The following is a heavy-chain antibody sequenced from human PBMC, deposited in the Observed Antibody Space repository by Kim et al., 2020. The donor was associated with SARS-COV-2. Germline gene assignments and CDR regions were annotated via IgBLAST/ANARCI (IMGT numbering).Heavy chain of an antibody. J-gene: IGHJ5*02. V-gene: IGHV1-3*01. CDR2: INAGNGNT. CDR3: ARSKRITIFGVVIPTPNWFDP. CDR1: GYTFTSYA. Sequence: ASVKVSCKASGYTFTSYAMHWVRQAPGQRLEWMGWINAGNGNTKYLQKFQGRVTITRDTSASTAYMELSSLRSEDTAVYYCARSKRITIFGVVIPTPNWFDPWGQGTLVTVSS. D-gene: IGHD3-3*01.